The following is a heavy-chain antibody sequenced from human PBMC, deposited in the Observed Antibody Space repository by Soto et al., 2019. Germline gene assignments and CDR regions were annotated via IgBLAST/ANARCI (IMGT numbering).Heavy chain of an antibody. V-gene: IGHV4-39*01. CDR2: IYYSGST. J-gene: IGHJ4*02. Sequence: QLQLQESGPGLVKPSETLSLTCTVSGGSISSSSYYWGWIRQPPGKGLEWIGSIYYSGSTYYNPSLKGRVTISVDTSKNQYSLELSSVTAADTAVYYCARQADGFLGFFDYWGQGTLVTVSS. D-gene: IGHD6-13*01. CDR1: GGSISSSSYY. CDR3: ARQADGFLGFFDY.